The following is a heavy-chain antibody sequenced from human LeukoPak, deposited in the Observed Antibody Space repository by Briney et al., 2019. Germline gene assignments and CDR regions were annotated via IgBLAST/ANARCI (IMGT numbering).Heavy chain of an antibody. J-gene: IGHJ4*02. CDR2: IWYDGSNK. D-gene: IGHD2-2*02. Sequence: PERSLRLSCAASGFIFSNYAIHWVRQAPGKGLEWVAVIWYDGSNKYYADSVKGRFTISRDNSKNTLYLQMNSLRAEDTAVYYCARSGYCSSTSCYTALDYWGQGTLVTVSS. CDR3: ARSGYCSSTSCYTALDY. V-gene: IGHV3-33*08. CDR1: GFIFSNYA.